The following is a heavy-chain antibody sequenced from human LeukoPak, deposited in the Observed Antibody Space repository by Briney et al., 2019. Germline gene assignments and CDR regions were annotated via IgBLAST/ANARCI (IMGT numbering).Heavy chain of an antibody. J-gene: IGHJ6*02. V-gene: IGHV1-18*01. CDR2: ISAYNGNT. CDR3: AREDYYYYYGMDV. Sequence: ASVKVSCKASGGTFSSYAISWVRQAPGQGLEWMGWISAYNGNTNYALKLQGRVTMTTDTSTSTAYMELRSLRSDDTAVYYCAREDYYYYYGMDVWGQGTTVTVSS. CDR1: GGTFSSYA.